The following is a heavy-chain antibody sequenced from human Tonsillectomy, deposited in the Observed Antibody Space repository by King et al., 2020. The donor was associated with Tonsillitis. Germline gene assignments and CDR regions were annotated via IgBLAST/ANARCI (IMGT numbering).Heavy chain of an antibody. CDR3: ARVSDSSGYPTLDY. CDR2: IYTSGST. D-gene: IGHD3-22*01. J-gene: IGHJ4*02. CDR1: GGSISSYY. Sequence: VQLQESGPGLVKPSETLSLTCTVSGGSISSYYWSWIRQPAGKGLEWIGRIYTSGSTNYNPSLKSRVTMSVDTSKNQFSLKLSSVTAADTAVYYCARVSDSSGYPTLDYWGQGTLVTVSS. V-gene: IGHV4-4*07.